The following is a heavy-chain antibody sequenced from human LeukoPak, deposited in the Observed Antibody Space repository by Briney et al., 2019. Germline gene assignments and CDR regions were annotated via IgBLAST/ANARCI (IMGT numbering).Heavy chain of an antibody. V-gene: IGHV3-74*01. CDR3: ARARGNTYGYFEY. J-gene: IGHJ4*02. D-gene: IGHD5-18*01. Sequence: GGSLRLSCATSGLTLSGYWMHWVRQAPGKGLVWVSRINGDASSTSYADSVKGRFTISRDNAKSTLYLQMNSLRVEDTAVYYCARARGNTYGYFEYWGQGTLVTVSS. CDR2: INGDASST. CDR1: GLTLSGYW.